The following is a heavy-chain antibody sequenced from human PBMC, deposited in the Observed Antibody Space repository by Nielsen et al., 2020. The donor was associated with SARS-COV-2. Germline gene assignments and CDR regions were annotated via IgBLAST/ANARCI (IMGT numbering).Heavy chain of an antibody. D-gene: IGHD3-16*01. CDR1: GGSITTSNYY. V-gene: IGHV4-39*07. J-gene: IGHJ4*02. CDR3: ARALVPGFLLFWGY. Sequence: SETLSLTCTVSGGSITTSNYYWGWIRQPPGKGLEWIGSFYYGGTTYQNPSLESRVTISVDTSKNQFSLNMVSVTAADTAVYYCARALVPGFLLFWGYWGQGTLVTVSS. CDR2: FYYGGTT.